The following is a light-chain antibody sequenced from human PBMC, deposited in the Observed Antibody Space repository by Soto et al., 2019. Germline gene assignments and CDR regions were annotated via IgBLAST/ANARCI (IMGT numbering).Light chain of an antibody. CDR1: SSDISGNNY. CDR3: SSYTSSSIPWV. Sequence: QSVLTQPASVSGSPGQSITISCTGTSSDISGNNYVSWYQHHPGKAPKLMIYEVSNRPSGVSNRFSGSKSGNTASLTISGLQAEDEADYYCSSYTSSSIPWVFGGGTQAHRP. CDR2: EVS. V-gene: IGLV2-14*01. J-gene: IGLJ3*02.